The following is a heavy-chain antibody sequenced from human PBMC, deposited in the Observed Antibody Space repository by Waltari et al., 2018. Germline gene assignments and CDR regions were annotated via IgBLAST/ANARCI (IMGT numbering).Heavy chain of an antibody. Sequence: QVQLVQSGAEVKKPGSSVKVSCKASGGTFSSYAISWVRQAPGQGLEWMGGIIPIFGTANYAQKFQGRVTITADESTSTAYMELSSLRSEDTAVYYCASMFKGAIAVAGGWYFDLWGRGTLVTVSS. V-gene: IGHV1-69*13. CDR2: IIPIFGTA. J-gene: IGHJ2*01. CDR1: GGTFSSYA. D-gene: IGHD6-19*01. CDR3: ASMFKGAIAVAGGWYFDL.